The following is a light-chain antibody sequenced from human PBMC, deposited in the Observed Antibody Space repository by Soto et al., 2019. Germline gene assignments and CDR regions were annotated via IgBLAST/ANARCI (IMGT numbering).Light chain of an antibody. CDR2: AAS. Sequence: DIPMTQSPTTLSASVGDRVTITCRASQSISSWLAWYQQKPGKAPELLIYAASILQSGVPSRFSGSGSGTDFTLTITSLQPEDFAIYYCLQDYTYPRTFGGGTKVDIK. CDR1: QSISSW. CDR3: LQDYTYPRT. J-gene: IGKJ4*01. V-gene: IGKV1-5*01.